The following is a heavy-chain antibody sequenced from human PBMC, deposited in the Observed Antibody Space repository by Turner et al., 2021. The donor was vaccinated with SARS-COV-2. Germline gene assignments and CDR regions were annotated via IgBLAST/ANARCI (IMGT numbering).Heavy chain of an antibody. Sequence: EVQLVESGGGLVQPGRSLRLSWAASGFTFDDYGMHWVRQAPGKGLEWVSGISWNSGSIGYADSVKGRFTISRDNAKNSLYLQMNSLRAEDTALYYCAKDSSGYRSYNWFDPWGQGTLVTVSS. CDR1: GFTFDDYG. V-gene: IGHV3-9*01. D-gene: IGHD3-22*01. CDR2: ISWNSGSI. J-gene: IGHJ5*02. CDR3: AKDSSGYRSYNWFDP.